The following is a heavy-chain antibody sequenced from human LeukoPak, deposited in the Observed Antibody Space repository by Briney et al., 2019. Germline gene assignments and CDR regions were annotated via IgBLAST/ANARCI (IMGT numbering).Heavy chain of an antibody. D-gene: IGHD3-10*01. J-gene: IGHJ4*02. CDR2: IYYSGST. CDR3: ASCYGSGTPQLDY. V-gene: IGHV4-39*07. Sequence: PSETLSLTCTVSGGSISSSSYYWGWIRQPPGKGLEWIGSIYYSGSTYYNPSLKSRVTISVDTSKNQFSLKLSSVTAADTAVYYYASCYGSGTPQLDYWGQGTLVTVSS. CDR1: GGSISSSSYY.